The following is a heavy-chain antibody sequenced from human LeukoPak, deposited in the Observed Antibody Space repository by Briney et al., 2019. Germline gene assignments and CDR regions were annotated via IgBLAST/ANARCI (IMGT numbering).Heavy chain of an antibody. CDR3: GTRYGES. Sequence: GGSLRPSWVVSGFTVSTSYVAWVRPAPGKGVECVSLILIDGTTHYPDSVKGRFPISGHNPKTTLYLQITGLRPEDQAVYCCGTRYGESWGQGTLVTVSS. V-gene: IGHV3-53*04. CDR1: GFTVSTSY. CDR2: ILIDGTT. D-gene: IGHD4/OR15-4a*01. J-gene: IGHJ5*02.